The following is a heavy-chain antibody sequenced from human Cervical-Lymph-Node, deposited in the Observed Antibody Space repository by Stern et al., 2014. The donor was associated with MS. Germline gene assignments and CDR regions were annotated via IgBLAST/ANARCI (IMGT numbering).Heavy chain of an antibody. J-gene: IGHJ3*02. CDR1: GYSFTSYW. V-gene: IGHV5-51*01. CDR2: IYPGDSDT. CDR3: ARPPYTGDAFDI. D-gene: IGHD7-27*01. Sequence: EVKLVESGAEVKKPGESLKISCKGFGYSFTSYWTSWVRQLPGQGLEWIVIIYPGDSDTRYSPSFQGQVTISADKSISTAYLQWSSLKASYTAMYYCARPPYTGDAFDIWGQGTMVTVSS.